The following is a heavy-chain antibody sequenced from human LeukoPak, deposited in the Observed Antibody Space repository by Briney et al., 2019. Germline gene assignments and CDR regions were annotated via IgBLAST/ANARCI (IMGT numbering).Heavy chain of an antibody. V-gene: IGHV3-48*01. CDR3: ARVAASSSWSIPDY. CDR1: GFIFSTYS. Sequence: SGGSLRLSCAASGFIFSTYSMNWVRQAPGKGLEWVSYISYASSTIYYADSVKGRFTISRDNAKNSLYLQMNSLRVEDTAVYYCARVAASSSWSIPDYWGQGTLVTVSS. CDR2: ISYASSTI. J-gene: IGHJ4*02. D-gene: IGHD6-13*01.